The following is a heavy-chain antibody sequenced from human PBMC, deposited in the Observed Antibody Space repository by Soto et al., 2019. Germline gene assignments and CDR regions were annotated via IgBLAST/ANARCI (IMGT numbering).Heavy chain of an antibody. CDR3: TTGEATYGLLTHDY. CDR1: GFTFGDYA. CDR2: VTGSATNI. V-gene: IGHV3-23*01. J-gene: IGHJ4*02. Sequence: EVQLLESGGGLIQPGGSLRLSCAASGFTFGDYAMSWVRQAPGKGLEWVATVTGSATNIYYTDSVKGRFAVSRDNSRDTLYLQMNRLTAEGPAIYYCTTGEATYGLLTHDYWGQGTLVTVSS. D-gene: IGHD3-9*01.